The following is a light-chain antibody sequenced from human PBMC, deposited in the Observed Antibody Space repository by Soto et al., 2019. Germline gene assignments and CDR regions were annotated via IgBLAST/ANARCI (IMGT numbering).Light chain of an antibody. CDR1: QSVSSN. V-gene: IGKV3-20*01. J-gene: IGKJ1*01. Sequence: EVLFTPSPGPLSLSPGERANLSCRASQSVSSNLAWYQQKPGQAPRLLIYGASSRATGIPDRFSGSGSGTDFTLTISRLEPEDFAVYYCQQYGSSPKTFGQGTKVDIK. CDR2: GAS. CDR3: QQYGSSPKT.